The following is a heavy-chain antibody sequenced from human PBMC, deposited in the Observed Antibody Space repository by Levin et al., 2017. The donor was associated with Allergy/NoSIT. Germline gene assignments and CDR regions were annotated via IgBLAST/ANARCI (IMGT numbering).Heavy chain of an antibody. CDR3: ARALIVGATSGGDY. CDR1: GFTFSNYW. Sequence: SCATSGFTFSNYWMHWVRQAPGKGLVWVSRISSDGTNTNYADSVQGRFTISRDNAKNTLYLQMNSLRAEDTAVYYCARALIVGATSGGDYWGQGTLVTVSS. V-gene: IGHV3-74*01. CDR2: ISSDGTNT. J-gene: IGHJ4*02. D-gene: IGHD1-26*01.